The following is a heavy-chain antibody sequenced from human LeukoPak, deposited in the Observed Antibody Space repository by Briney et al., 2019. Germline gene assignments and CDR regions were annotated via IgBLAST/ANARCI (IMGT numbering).Heavy chain of an antibody. CDR3: ATAGITIFGVALPADV. CDR2: ISAYNGNT. Sequence: ASVKVSCKASGYTFTSYGISWVRRAPGQGLEWMGWISAYNGNTNYAQKLQGRVTMTTDTSTSTAYMELRSLRSDDTAVYYCATAGITIFGVALPADVWGKGTTVTVSS. J-gene: IGHJ6*04. V-gene: IGHV1-18*01. CDR1: GYTFTSYG. D-gene: IGHD3-3*01.